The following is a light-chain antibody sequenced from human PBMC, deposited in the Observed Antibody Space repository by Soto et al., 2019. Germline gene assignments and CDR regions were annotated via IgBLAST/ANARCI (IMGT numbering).Light chain of an antibody. V-gene: IGLV1-47*01. CDR2: RNN. J-gene: IGLJ3*02. Sequence: QSVLTQPPSASGTPGQRVTISCSGSSFNIGSNYVYWYQQLPGTAPKLLIYRNNQRPSGVPDRFSGSKSGTSASLAISGLRSEDEADYYCAAWDDSLSGWMFGGGTKLTVL. CDR3: AAWDDSLSGWM. CDR1: SFNIGSNY.